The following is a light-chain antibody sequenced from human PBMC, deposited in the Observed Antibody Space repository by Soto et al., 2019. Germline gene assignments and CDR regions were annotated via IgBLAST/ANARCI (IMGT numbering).Light chain of an antibody. CDR3: QQSFGTPLT. Sequence: DIQMTQTPSSLSASVGDRVTITCRASQNIKKYLNWYQQKPGKAPNLLIYTASSLQVGLPSRFSGSGYGTDFTLTISSLQPEDSATYFCQQSFGTPLTFGGGTKVDI. J-gene: IGKJ4*01. CDR1: QNIKKY. CDR2: TAS. V-gene: IGKV1-39*01.